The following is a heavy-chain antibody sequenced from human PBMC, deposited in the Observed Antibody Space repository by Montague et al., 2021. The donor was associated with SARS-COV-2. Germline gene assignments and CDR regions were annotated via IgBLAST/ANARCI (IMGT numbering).Heavy chain of an antibody. Sequence: SETLSLTCAVYGGSFSDYKWTWIRQSPGKGLEWLGQISHSGSANYNPSLKSRVTISVDTSKNQFSLKVRSVTAADTAVYYCARETMTADAFDIWGQGTMVTVSS. D-gene: IGHD1-14*01. CDR2: ISHSGSA. CDR1: GGSFSDYK. V-gene: IGHV4-34*01. J-gene: IGHJ3*02. CDR3: ARETMTADAFDI.